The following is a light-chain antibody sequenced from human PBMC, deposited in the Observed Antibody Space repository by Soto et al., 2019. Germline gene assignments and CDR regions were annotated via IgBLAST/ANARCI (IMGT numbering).Light chain of an antibody. CDR2: GAS. CDR1: QSISIN. V-gene: IGKV3-15*01. Sequence: EIVMTQSPATLSVSPGERVTLSCRASQSISINLAWYKRKPGQSPRLLFSGASTRATGVPVRFSGSGSGTEFTLSISSLQSEDFAVYYCQQHNNWPPTFGQGTKVEIK. J-gene: IGKJ1*01. CDR3: QQHNNWPPT.